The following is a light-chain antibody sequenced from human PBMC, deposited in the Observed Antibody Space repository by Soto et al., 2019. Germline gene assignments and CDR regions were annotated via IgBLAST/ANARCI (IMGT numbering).Light chain of an antibody. V-gene: IGLV1-40*01. CDR1: SSNIGAGYD. CDR3: QSYDSSVSNVV. Sequence: QAVVTQPPSVSGAPGQRVTISCTGSSSNIGAGYDVPWYQQLPGTAPKLLIYGNSNRPSAVPDRFSGSKSGTSASLAITGLQAEDEADYYYQSYDSSVSNVVFGGGTKLTVL. J-gene: IGLJ2*01. CDR2: GNS.